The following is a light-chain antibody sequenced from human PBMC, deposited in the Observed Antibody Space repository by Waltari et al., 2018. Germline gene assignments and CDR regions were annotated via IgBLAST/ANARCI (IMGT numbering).Light chain of an antibody. CDR3: QSADSSGPYRV. J-gene: IGLJ3*02. V-gene: IGLV3-25*03. CDR2: KDT. CDR1: ALPNQY. Sequence: SYELTQPPSVSVSPGQTARIPCPADALPNQYANWYQQKPGQAPVLVIYKDTERPSGIPERFSGSNSGTTVTLTISGVQAEDEADYYCQSADSSGPYRVFGGGTKLTVL.